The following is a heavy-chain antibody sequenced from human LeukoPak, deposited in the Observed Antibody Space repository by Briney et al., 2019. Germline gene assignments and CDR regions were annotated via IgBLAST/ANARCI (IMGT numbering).Heavy chain of an antibody. V-gene: IGHV1-2*02. CDR2: INPNSGGT. D-gene: IGHD3-16*02. CDR3: ARGFYVWGSYRSPPFDY. Sequence: GASVKVSCKASGYTFTGYYMHWVRQAPGQGLEWMGWINPNSGGTNYAQKFQGRVTMTRDTSISTAYMELSRLRSDDTAVYYCARGFYVWGSYRSPPFDYWGQGTLFTVSS. CDR1: GYTFTGYY. J-gene: IGHJ4*02.